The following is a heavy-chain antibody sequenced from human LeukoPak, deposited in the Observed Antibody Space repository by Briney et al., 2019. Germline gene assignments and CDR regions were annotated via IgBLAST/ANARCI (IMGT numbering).Heavy chain of an antibody. J-gene: IGHJ4*02. V-gene: IGHV1-2*02. CDR1: GYTFTDYY. CDR3: ARDRGYWLGYFDY. Sequence: ASVKVSCKASGYTFTDYYMHWVRRAPGQGLEWMGWINPNSGGTNFAQKFQGRATMTRDTSISTAYMELSRLTSDDTAVYYCARDRGYWLGYFDYWGQGTLVTVSS. CDR2: INPNSGGT. D-gene: IGHD3-22*01.